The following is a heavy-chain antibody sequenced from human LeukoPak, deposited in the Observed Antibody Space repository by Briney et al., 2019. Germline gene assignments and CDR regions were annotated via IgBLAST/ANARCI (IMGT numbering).Heavy chain of an antibody. CDR1: GFTFSSYA. D-gene: IGHD4-23*01. CDR3: AKDYYGGDSHYYGMDV. CDR2: IIASGGST. J-gene: IGHJ6*02. V-gene: IGHV3-23*01. Sequence: PGGSLRLSCATSGFTFSSYAMSWVRQAPGKGLEWVSGIIASGGSTYYADSVKGRFTISRDNSKNTLYLQVNSLRAEDTAVYYCAKDYYGGDSHYYGMDVWGQGTTVTVSS.